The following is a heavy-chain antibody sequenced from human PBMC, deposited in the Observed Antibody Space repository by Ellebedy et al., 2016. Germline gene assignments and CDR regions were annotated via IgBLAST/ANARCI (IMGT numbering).Heavy chain of an antibody. CDR2: ISAYNGNT. D-gene: IGHD3-10*01. J-gene: IGHJ4*02. CDR1: GYTFTSYG. CDR3: ARSSSHYGSGSYLYYFDY. V-gene: IGHV1-18*01. Sequence: ASVKVSXXASGYTFTSYGISWVRQAPGQGLEWMGWISAYNGNTNYAQKLQGRVTMTTDTSTSTAYMELRSLRSDDTAVYYCARSSSHYGSGSYLYYFDYWGQGTLVTVSS.